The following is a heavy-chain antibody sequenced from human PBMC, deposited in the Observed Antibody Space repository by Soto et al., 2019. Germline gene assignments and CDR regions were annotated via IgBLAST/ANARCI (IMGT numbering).Heavy chain of an antibody. J-gene: IGHJ3*02. V-gene: IGHV3-7*04. Sequence: SLRLSCAASGFTFSNYWMSWVRQGPGKGLEWVANIKPDGSEKWYVDSVKGRFIISRDNAKNSLYLQMISLRAEDTALYYCARGDYYDTSGPFSDAFDIWGQGTMVTVSS. CDR2: IKPDGSEK. CDR3: ARGDYYDTSGPFSDAFDI. CDR1: GFTFSNYW. D-gene: IGHD3-22*01.